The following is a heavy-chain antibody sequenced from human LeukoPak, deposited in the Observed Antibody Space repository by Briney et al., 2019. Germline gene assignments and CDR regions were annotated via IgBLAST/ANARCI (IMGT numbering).Heavy chain of an antibody. Sequence: SETLSLTCTVSGGSISSSSYYWGWIRQPPGKGLEWIGSIHYSGSTYYNPSLKSRVTISVDTSKNQFSLNLSSVTAADTAVYYCARTRGTYYYDSSGYGSPEHWGQGTLVTVSS. CDR2: IHYSGST. D-gene: IGHD3-22*01. J-gene: IGHJ1*01. V-gene: IGHV4-39*07. CDR3: ARTRGTYYYDSSGYGSPEH. CDR1: GGSISSSSYY.